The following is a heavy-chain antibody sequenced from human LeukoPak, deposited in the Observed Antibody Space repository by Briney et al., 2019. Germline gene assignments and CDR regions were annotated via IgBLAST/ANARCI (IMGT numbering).Heavy chain of an antibody. CDR1: GGSISSSSYY. V-gene: IGHV4-39*07. J-gene: IGHJ6*03. D-gene: IGHD6-6*01. Sequence: SETLSLTCTVSGGSISSSSYYWGWIRQPPGKGLEWIGSIYYSGSTYYNPSLKSRVTISVDTSKNQFSLKLSSVTAADTAVYYCARQVDSSSDYYYYMDVWGKGTTVTVSS. CDR2: IYYSGST. CDR3: ARQVDSSSDYYYYMDV.